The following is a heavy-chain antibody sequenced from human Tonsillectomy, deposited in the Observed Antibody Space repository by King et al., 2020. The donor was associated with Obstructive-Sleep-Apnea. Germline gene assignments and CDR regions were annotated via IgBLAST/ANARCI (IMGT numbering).Heavy chain of an antibody. J-gene: IGHJ3*01. D-gene: IGHD4-17*01. CDR2: ISSSSSFI. CDR1: GFIFRTYS. CDR3: VREEGYGLDV. V-gene: IGHV3-21*01. Sequence: VQLVESGGGLVKPGGSLRLSCAASGFIFRTYSMNWVRQAPGKGLEWVSSISSSSSFIFYTDSVKGRFTISRDNAKNSLYLQMDSLRAEDTAVYYCVREEGYGLDVWGQGTMVIVSS.